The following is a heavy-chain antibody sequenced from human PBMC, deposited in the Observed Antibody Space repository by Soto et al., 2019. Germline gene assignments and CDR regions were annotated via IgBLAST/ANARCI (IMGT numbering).Heavy chain of an antibody. J-gene: IGHJ6*02. D-gene: IGHD1-20*01. CDR1: VFTFSNAW. V-gene: IGHV3-15*01. CDR2: IKSKTDGGTT. Sequence: PGWSLRLSCASSVFTFSNAWMSWVRQAPGKGLEWVGRIKSKTDGGTTDYAAPVKGRFTISRDDSKSTLYLQMNSLKTEYTAVYYCTTSRGIPGYYYYGMDVWGQGTTVTVSS. CDR3: TTSRGIPGYYYYGMDV.